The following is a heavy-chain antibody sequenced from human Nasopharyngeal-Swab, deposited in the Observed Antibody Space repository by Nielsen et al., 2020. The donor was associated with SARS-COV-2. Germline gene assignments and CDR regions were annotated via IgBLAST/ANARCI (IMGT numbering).Heavy chain of an antibody. CDR3: ARDCGYDILTGYYLQFTRTLDV. CDR2: ISSSGSTI. Sequence: GGSLRLSCAASGFTFSDYYMSWIRQAPGKGLEWVSYISSSGSTIYYADSVKGRFTISRDNAKNSLYLQMNSLRAEDTAVYYCARDCGYDILTGYYLQFTRTLDVWGQGTTVTVSS. J-gene: IGHJ6*02. CDR1: GFTFSDYY. V-gene: IGHV3-11*01. D-gene: IGHD3-9*01.